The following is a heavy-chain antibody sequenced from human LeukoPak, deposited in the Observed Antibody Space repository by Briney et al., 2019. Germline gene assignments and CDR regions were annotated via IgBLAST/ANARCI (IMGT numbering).Heavy chain of an antibody. CDR1: GYSITIGFY. V-gene: IGHV4-38-2*02. Sequence: PSETLSLTCTVSGYSITIGFYWGWIRQPPGKGLEWIGNIYHSGSAYYNPSLKSRVTMSVDTSKNQFSLQLSSVTAADTAVYYCARQQDTSTWPPIDYWGQGTLVAVSS. CDR3: ARQQDTSTWPPIDY. CDR2: IYHSGSA. J-gene: IGHJ4*02. D-gene: IGHD2-2*01.